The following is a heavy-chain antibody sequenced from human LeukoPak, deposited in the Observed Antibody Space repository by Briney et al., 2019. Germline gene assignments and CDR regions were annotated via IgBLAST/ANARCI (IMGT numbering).Heavy chain of an antibody. V-gene: IGHV3-30*04. J-gene: IGHJ6*02. CDR3: ARAGTGMNYDSSGYYSYYYYYYGMDV. CDR2: ISYDGSNK. CDR1: GFTFSSYA. D-gene: IGHD3-22*01. Sequence: TGGSLRLSCAASGFTFSSYAMHWVRQAPGKGLEWVAVISYDGSNKYYADSVKGRFTISRDNSKNTLYLQMNSLRAEDAAVYYCARAGTGMNYDSSGYYSYYYYYYGMDVWGQGTTVTVSS.